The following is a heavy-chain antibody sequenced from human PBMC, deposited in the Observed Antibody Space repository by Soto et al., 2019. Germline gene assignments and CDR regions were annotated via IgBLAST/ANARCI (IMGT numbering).Heavy chain of an antibody. CDR1: GFTFSSYA. D-gene: IGHD6-6*01. CDR3: ARIPFSSPYFYYYMDV. V-gene: IGHV3-23*01. CDR2: ISGSGGST. Sequence: GGSLRLSCAASGFTFSSYAMSWVRQAPGKGLEWVSAISGSGGSTYNTSLKTRLTISKDTSKNQVVLTMTNMDPVDTATYYCARIPFSSPYFYYYMDVWGKGTTVTVSS. J-gene: IGHJ6*03.